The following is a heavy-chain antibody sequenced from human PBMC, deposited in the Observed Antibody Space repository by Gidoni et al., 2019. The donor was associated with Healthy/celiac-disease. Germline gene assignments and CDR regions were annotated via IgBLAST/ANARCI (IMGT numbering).Heavy chain of an antibody. J-gene: IGHJ4*02. CDR2: ISVSCGST. CDR3: AKSPYAQALLYFDY. D-gene: IGHD3-10*01. CDR1: GFTVSSYA. Sequence: EVQLLESGGGLVQPGGSLRLSCAASGFTVSSYAMSWVRQAPGKGLEWVSAISVSCGSTYYADSVKGRFTISRDNSKNTLYLQMNSLRAEDTAVYYCAKSPYAQALLYFDYWGQGTLVTVSS. V-gene: IGHV3-23*01.